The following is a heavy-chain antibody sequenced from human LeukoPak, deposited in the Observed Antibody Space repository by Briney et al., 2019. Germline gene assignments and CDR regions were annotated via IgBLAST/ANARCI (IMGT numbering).Heavy chain of an antibody. CDR2: FSGSGGST. D-gene: IGHD1-26*01. Sequence: PGGSLRLSCAASGFTFSSYAMSWVRQAPGKGLECISGFSGSGGSTYYADSVKGRFTISRDNSKNTLYLQMNSLRAEDTAVYYCASTFDLGPWELAYLNAFDIWGQGTMVTVSS. V-gene: IGHV3-23*01. CDR3: ASTFDLGPWELAYLNAFDI. J-gene: IGHJ3*02. CDR1: GFTFSSYA.